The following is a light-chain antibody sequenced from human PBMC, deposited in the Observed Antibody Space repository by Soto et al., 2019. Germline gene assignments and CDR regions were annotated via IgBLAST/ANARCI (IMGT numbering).Light chain of an antibody. CDR3: QSYDRSLSGSRV. Sequence: QSVLTQPPSVSGAPGQRVTISCTGSSSNIGAGYDVHWYQQLPGTAPKLLIYDNTNRPSGVPDRFSGSKSGTSASLGITGLQAEDEADYYCQSYDRSLSGSRVFGTGIKLTVL. CDR2: DNT. CDR1: SSNIGAGYD. V-gene: IGLV1-40*01. J-gene: IGLJ1*01.